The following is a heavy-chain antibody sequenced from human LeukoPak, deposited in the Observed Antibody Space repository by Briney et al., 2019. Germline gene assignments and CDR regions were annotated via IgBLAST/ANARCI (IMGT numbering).Heavy chain of an antibody. Sequence: GRSLRLSCAASGFTFSSYAMHWVRQAPGKGLEWVAVISYDGSNKYYADSVKGRFTISRDNSKNTLYLQMNSLRAEDTAVYYCARESRGGVVPAATAYYFDYWGQGTLVTVSS. V-gene: IGHV3-30-3*01. J-gene: IGHJ4*02. CDR3: ARESRGGVVPAATAYYFDY. CDR2: ISYDGSNK. D-gene: IGHD2-2*01. CDR1: GFTFSSYA.